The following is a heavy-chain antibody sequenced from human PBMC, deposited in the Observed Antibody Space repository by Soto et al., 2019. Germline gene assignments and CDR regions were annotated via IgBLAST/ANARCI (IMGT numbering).Heavy chain of an antibody. CDR2: ISYDGGEK. CDR1: GFTFSYYA. J-gene: IGHJ4*02. D-gene: IGHD3-16*02. V-gene: IGHV3-30*18. Sequence: QVQLVESGGGVVQPGTSLRLSCAASGFTFSYYAMHWVRQAPGKGLEWVAVISYDGGEKYYAESVKGRFTISRDNSKNTLSLQMNSLRGDDTAVYYCAKALGELSPESYDYWGQGTLITVSS. CDR3: AKALGELSPESYDY.